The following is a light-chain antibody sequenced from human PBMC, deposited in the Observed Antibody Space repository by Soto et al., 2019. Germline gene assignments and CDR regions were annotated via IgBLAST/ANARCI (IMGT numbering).Light chain of an antibody. CDR1: QGINNF. V-gene: IGKV1-27*01. CDR2: AAS. J-gene: IGKJ1*01. CDR3: EKYNSPPRT. Sequence: DIQMTQSPSSLSASIGDRVTITCRASQGINNFLAWYQQKPGEAPKLLLYAASILRSGVPSRFSGSGSGTDFSLTISSLQPEEVATYYCEKYNSPPRTFGPGTRV.